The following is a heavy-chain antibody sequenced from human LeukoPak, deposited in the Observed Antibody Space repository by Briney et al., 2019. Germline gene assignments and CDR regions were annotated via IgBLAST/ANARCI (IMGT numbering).Heavy chain of an antibody. CDR2: IYTTGST. Sequence: SETLSLTCTVWGGSISSYSWRWIRQPPGKGLEWIGYIYTTGSTNYNPSLKSRVTISVDTSKSRFSLKLSSVTAADTAVYYCARHRDAFDLWGQGTMVTVSS. V-gene: IGHV4-4*09. CDR3: ARHRDAFDL. J-gene: IGHJ3*01. CDR1: GGSISSYS.